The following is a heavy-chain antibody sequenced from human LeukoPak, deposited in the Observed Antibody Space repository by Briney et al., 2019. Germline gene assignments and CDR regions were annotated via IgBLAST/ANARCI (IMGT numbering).Heavy chain of an antibody. V-gene: IGHV5-51*01. CDR1: GYSFTSYW. CDR3: ARRGYCSGDVCFSHAFDI. D-gene: IGHD2-15*01. Sequence: GEXXKISFKGSGYSFTSYWIGWVRQMPGKGLEGMGIVYPGDSDTRYSPSFQGQVTISVDKSLSTTYLQWKSMEAWDTALFYCARRGYCSGDVCFSHAFDIWGQGTVVTVSS. J-gene: IGHJ3*02. CDR2: VYPGDSDT.